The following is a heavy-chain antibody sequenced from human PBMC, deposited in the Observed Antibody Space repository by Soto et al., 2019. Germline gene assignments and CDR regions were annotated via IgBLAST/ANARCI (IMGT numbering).Heavy chain of an antibody. V-gene: IGHV4-39*01. Sequence: SETLSLTCTVSGGSISSSSYYWGRIRQPPGKGLEWIGSIYYSGSTYYNPSLKSRVTISVDTSKNQFSLKLSSVTAADTAVYYCERFSPPPRITNFGVVKSAFDIWGQGTMVTVSS. CDR1: GGSISSSSYY. CDR3: ERFSPPPRITNFGVVKSAFDI. CDR2: IYYSGST. D-gene: IGHD3-3*01. J-gene: IGHJ3*02.